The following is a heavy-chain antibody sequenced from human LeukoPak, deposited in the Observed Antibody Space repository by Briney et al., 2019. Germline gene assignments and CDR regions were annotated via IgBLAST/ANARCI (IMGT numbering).Heavy chain of an antibody. J-gene: IGHJ4*02. Sequence: GGSLRLSCATSTFTFSSYSMNWVRQAPGKGLEWVSYINTNGRTIYYADSLKGRFTISRDNAKNSLYLQMNSLRTEDTALYYCAKDRRYSSRGIDYWGQGTLVTVSS. V-gene: IGHV3-48*04. CDR2: INTNGRTI. D-gene: IGHD6-13*01. CDR1: TFTFSSYS. CDR3: AKDRRYSSRGIDY.